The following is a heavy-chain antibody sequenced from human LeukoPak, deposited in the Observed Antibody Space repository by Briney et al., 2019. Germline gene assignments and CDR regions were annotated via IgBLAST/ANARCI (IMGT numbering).Heavy chain of an antibody. CDR1: GFTFSSYS. J-gene: IGHJ3*02. CDR2: ISSSSSTI. CDR3: ARDLTVVVVAASDHDAFDI. V-gene: IGHV3-48*01. Sequence: GGSLRLSCAASGFTFSSYSMNWVRQAPGKGLEWVSYISSSSSTIYYADSVKGRFIISRDNAKNSLYLQMNSLRAEDTAVYYCARDLTVVVVAASDHDAFDIWGQRTIVTVSS. D-gene: IGHD2-15*01.